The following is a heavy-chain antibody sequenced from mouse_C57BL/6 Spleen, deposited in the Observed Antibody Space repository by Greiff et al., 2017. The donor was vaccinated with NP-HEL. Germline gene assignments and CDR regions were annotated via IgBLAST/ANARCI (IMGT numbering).Heavy chain of an antibody. CDR3: ARSGDYDDFDY. CDR1: GFTFSDYY. CDR2: INYDGSST. V-gene: IGHV5-16*01. D-gene: IGHD2-3*01. Sequence: EVKLVESEGGLVQPGSSMKLSCTASGFTFSDYYMAWVRQVPEKGLEWVANINYDGSSTYYLDSLKSRFIISRDNAKNILYLQMSSLKSEDTATYYCARSGDYDDFDYWGQGTTLTVSS. J-gene: IGHJ2*01.